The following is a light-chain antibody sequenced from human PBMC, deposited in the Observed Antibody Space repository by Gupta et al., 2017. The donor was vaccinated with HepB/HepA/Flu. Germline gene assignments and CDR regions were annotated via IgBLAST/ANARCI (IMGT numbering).Light chain of an antibody. CDR2: GVF. Sequence: EIVLTQSPGTLSLSPGERATLSCRASQSVDNNYLAWYQQKPGQVPRLLIYGVFNRATGIPDRFSGSGSGTDFTLSISRLDPEDFGVFYCQQEDGSLLTFGGGTKVEIK. V-gene: IGKV3-20*01. CDR1: QSVDNNY. CDR3: QQEDGSLLT. J-gene: IGKJ4*01.